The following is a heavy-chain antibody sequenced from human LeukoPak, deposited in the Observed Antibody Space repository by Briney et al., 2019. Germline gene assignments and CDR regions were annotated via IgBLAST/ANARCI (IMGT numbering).Heavy chain of an antibody. CDR3: AKGLSMVATTGFDY. J-gene: IGHJ4*02. Sequence: GGSLRLSCAASGFTFSNYAMHWVRQAPSNGLEWVALISYDGSNKYYADSVKGRFTISRDNSKNTLYLQMNSLRAEDTAVYYCAKGLSMVATTGFDYWGQGTLVTVSS. D-gene: IGHD5-12*01. CDR2: ISYDGSNK. V-gene: IGHV3-30*18. CDR1: GFTFSNYA.